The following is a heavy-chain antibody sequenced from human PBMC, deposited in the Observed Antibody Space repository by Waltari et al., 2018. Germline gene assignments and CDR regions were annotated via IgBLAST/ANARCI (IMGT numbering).Heavy chain of an antibody. V-gene: IGHV4-59*01. Sequence: QVQLQESCPGLVKPSETLSLTCIVSGGSISNYYWSWIRQPPGKGLEWIGYIYYSGNTNYNPSLKSRVTISLDTSKNHVSLILSSVTAADTAVYYCARATFITNLDSWGQGTLVTVSS. CDR1: GGSISNYY. J-gene: IGHJ4*02. D-gene: IGHD3-22*01. CDR2: IYYSGNT. CDR3: ARATFITNLDS.